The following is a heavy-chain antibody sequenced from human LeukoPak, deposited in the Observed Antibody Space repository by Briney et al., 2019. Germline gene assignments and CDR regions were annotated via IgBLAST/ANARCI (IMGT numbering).Heavy chain of an antibody. D-gene: IGHD2-8*01. Sequence: GGSLRLSCAASGFTFSSYSMRWVRQAPGKGLEWVSLISGSGDTTSYADSVKGRFTISRDNSKNTLYLQMNSLGADDTAVYYCAKAFQRGCERDAFAFWGQGTLVTVSS. CDR3: AKAFQRGCERDAFAF. J-gene: IGHJ3*01. V-gene: IGHV3-23*01. CDR2: ISGSGDTT. CDR1: GFTFSSYS.